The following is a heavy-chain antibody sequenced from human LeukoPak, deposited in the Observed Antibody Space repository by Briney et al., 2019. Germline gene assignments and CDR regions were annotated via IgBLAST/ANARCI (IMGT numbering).Heavy chain of an antibody. D-gene: IGHD3-22*01. V-gene: IGHV1-46*01. CDR1: GYTFTSYY. Sequence: ASVKVSCKASGYTFTSYYMHLVRQAPGQGLEWMGIINPSGGSTSYAQKFQGRVTMTRDTSTSTVYMELSSLRSEDTAVYYCARAIDDRKYYYDSSGYYSVYFDYWGQGTLVTVSS. CDR3: ARAIDDRKYYYDSSGYYSVYFDY. CDR2: INPSGGST. J-gene: IGHJ4*02.